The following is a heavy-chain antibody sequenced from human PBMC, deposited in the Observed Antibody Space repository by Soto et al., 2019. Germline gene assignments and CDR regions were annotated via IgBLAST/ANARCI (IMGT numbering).Heavy chain of an antibody. J-gene: IGHJ4*02. CDR1: GFTFSSYS. Sequence: EVQLVESGGGLVKAGGSLRLSCAASGFTFSSYSMNWVRQAPGKGLEWVSSISSSSSYIYYADSVKGRFTISRDNAKNSLYLQMNSLRAEDTAVYYCARDWVAAAHFDYWGQGTLVTVSS. D-gene: IGHD6-13*01. V-gene: IGHV3-21*01. CDR3: ARDWVAAAHFDY. CDR2: ISSSSSYI.